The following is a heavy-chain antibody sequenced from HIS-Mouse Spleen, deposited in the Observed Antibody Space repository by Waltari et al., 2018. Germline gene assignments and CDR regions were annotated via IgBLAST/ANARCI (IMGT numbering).Heavy chain of an antibody. CDR3: ARSNWYFDY. CDR2: IYSGGST. Sequence: EVQLVESGGGLVQPGGSVSLSCAASGFTVISNYMSWVRQAPGKGLEWVSVIYSGGSTYYADSVKGRFTISRDNSKNTLYLQLNSLRAEDTAVYYCARSNWYFDYWGQGTLVTVSS. J-gene: IGHJ4*02. CDR1: GFTVISNY. V-gene: IGHV3-66*01. D-gene: IGHD7-27*01.